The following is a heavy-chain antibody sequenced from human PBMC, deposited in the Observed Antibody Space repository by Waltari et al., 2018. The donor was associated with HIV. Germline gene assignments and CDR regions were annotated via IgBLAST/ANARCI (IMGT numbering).Heavy chain of an antibody. D-gene: IGHD1-26*01. CDR3: AGGGGSYPGYFDY. J-gene: IGHJ4*02. Sequence: VQLQEPGPGLMKPSQTLSLPCPVPVGSISSGGYYWSGIRQPPGKGLGWIGYIYYSGRISYNPALKSVATISVHLSRNQFSVKCSAATAADTAVYYGAGGGGSYPGYFDYWGQGSLVTVSS. V-gene: IGHV4-31*01. CDR2: IYYSGRI. CDR1: VGSISSGGYY.